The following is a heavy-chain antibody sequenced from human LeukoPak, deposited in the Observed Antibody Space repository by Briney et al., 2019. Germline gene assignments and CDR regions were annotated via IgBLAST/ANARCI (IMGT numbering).Heavy chain of an antibody. D-gene: IGHD6-13*01. CDR3: ANAGIAAAGRDYYYYMDV. J-gene: IGHJ6*03. Sequence: GGSLRLSCAASGFTFSRYSMNWVRQAPGKGLEWVSSISISSNYKYYPDSLKGRFTISRDNAKNSLYLQMNSLRAEDTAVYYCANAGIAAAGRDYYYYMDVWGKGTTVTVSS. V-gene: IGHV3-21*01. CDR1: GFTFSRYS. CDR2: ISISSNYK.